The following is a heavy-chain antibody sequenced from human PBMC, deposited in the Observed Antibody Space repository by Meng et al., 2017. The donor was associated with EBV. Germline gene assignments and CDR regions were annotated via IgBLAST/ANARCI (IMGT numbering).Heavy chain of an antibody. J-gene: IGHJ4*02. CDR1: GGTFSSYA. Sequence: GQVVESGGEVKKPWSSVKVSCKVSGGTFSSYAISWVRQAPGQGLEWMGGIIPIFGTANYAQKFQGRVTITADKSTSTAYMELSSLRSEDTAVYYCARAEIAAAGRLDYWGQGTLVTVSS. CDR2: IIPIFGTA. V-gene: IGHV1-69*06. D-gene: IGHD6-13*01. CDR3: ARAEIAAAGRLDY.